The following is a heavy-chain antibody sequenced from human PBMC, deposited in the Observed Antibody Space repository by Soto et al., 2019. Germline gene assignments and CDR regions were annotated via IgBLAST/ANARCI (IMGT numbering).Heavy chain of an antibody. CDR1: GYSFTGYS. CDR3: PRWGPRWQPHSYYSAMDC. Sequence: QVHLAQSGDEVKRPGASVKVSCKTSGYSFTGYSLSWVRQAPGQGLEWMGWISTYNGKTEYAQDFKGRVTLTTDTTPTPPYMDRGTLRPAATAANSGPRWGPRWQPHSYYSAMDCGGQGTTVT. D-gene: IGHD7-27*01. J-gene: IGHJ6*02. V-gene: IGHV1-18*01. CDR2: ISTYNGKT.